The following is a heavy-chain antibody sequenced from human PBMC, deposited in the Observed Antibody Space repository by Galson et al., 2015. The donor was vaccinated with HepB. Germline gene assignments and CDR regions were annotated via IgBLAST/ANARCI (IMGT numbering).Heavy chain of an antibody. J-gene: IGHJ2*01. CDR3: ARVEGVNPIPHWYFDL. V-gene: IGHV3-33*08. Sequence: SLRLSCAASGFTFSSYGMHWVRQAPGKGLEWVAVIWYDGSNKYYADSVKGRFTISRDNSKNTLYLQMNSLRAEDTAVYYCARVEGVNPIPHWYFDLWGRGTLVTVSS. D-gene: IGHD2-2*02. CDR2: IWYDGSNK. CDR1: GFTFSSYG.